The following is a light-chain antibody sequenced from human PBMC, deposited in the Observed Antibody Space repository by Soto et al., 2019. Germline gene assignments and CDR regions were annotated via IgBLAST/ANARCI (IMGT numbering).Light chain of an antibody. CDR2: GAS. J-gene: IGKJ5*01. Sequence: DIVMTQSPLSLPVTPGEPASLSCRASQSVHTTYLAWYQQKLGQAPRLLIYGASSRATGIPDRFSGSGSGTDFTLTISRLEPEDFAVYYCQQYGSSPITFGQGTRLEIK. CDR1: QSVHTTY. CDR3: QQYGSSPIT. V-gene: IGKV3-20*01.